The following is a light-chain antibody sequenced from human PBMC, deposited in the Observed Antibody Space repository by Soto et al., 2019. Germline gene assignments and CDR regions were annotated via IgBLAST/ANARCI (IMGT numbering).Light chain of an antibody. CDR1: QTISSW. Sequence: DIQMPQSPSTLSGSVGDRVTVTCRASQTISSWLAWYQQKPGKAPKLLIYKASTLKSGVPSRFSGSGSGTEFTLTISSLQPDDFATYDCQHYNSYSEAFGQGTKVDI. J-gene: IGKJ1*01. CDR2: KAS. CDR3: QHYNSYSEA. V-gene: IGKV1-5*03.